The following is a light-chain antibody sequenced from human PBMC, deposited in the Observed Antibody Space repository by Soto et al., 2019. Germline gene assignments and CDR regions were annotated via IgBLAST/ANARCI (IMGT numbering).Light chain of an antibody. J-gene: IGKJ1*01. CDR3: QQSYSTPRT. Sequence: DIQMTQSPSSLSASVGDRVTITCRASQSISSYLNWYQQKPGKAPTHLIYAASSLQSEVPSRFSGSGSGTDFTLTISTLQPEDFATYYFQQSYSTPRTFGQGTKVEIK. CDR1: QSISSY. CDR2: AAS. V-gene: IGKV1-39*01.